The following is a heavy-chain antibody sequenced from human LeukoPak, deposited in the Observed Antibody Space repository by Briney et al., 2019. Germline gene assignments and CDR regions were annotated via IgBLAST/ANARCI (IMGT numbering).Heavy chain of an antibody. CDR1: GFTFSSNV. CDR3: AREGYSSSYFDQ. V-gene: IGHV3-30-3*01. CDR2: ISYDGSNK. J-gene: IGHJ4*02. D-gene: IGHD6-6*01. Sequence: LSGGSLRLSCAASGFTFSSNVMPWVRQAPGKGLEWVAVISYDGSNKYYADSVKGRFTISRDIPQNTLYLQMNSLRPDDTAVYYCAREGYSSSYFDQWGQGTLVTVSS.